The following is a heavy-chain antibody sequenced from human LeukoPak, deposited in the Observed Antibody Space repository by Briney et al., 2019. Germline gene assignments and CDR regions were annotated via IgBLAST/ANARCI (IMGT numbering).Heavy chain of an antibody. V-gene: IGHV3-21*01. J-gene: IGHJ4*02. CDR3: ARSKTLGGLFDY. CDR1: GFTFSSYS. CDR2: ISSSSSYI. D-gene: IGHD3-10*01. Sequence: GGPLRLSCAASGFTFSSYSMNWVRQAPGKGLEWVSSISSSSSYIYYADSVKGRFTISRDNAKNSLYLQMNSLRAEDTAVYYCARSKTLGGLFDYWGQGTLVTVSS.